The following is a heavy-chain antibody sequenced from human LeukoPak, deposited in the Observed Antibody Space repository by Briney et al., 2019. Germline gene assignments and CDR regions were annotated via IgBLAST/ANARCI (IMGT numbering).Heavy chain of an antibody. CDR2: MNPNSGNT. J-gene: IGHJ4*02. V-gene: IGHV1-8*01. D-gene: IGHD5-18*01. CDR3: AIGYSYGPIDY. CDR1: GYTCTSYN. Sequence: ASVRLSCKASGYTCTSYNINWVRHATGQGLEWMGWMNPNSGNTGYAQKFQGRVTMTRNTSISTAYMELSSLRSEDTAVYYCAIGYSYGPIDYWGQGTLVAVSS.